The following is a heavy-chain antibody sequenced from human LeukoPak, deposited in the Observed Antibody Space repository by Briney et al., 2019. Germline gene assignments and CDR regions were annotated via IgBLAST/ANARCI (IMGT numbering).Heavy chain of an antibody. CDR1: GGSISSYY. CDR3: ARGGLISLANTPLGAFDI. J-gene: IGHJ3*02. CDR2: INHSGST. V-gene: IGHV4-34*01. Sequence: SETLSLTCTVSGGSISSYYWSWIRQPPGKGLEWIGEINHSGSTNYNPSLKSRVTISVDTSKNQFSLQLSSVTPEDTAVYYCARGGLISLANTPLGAFDIWGQGTMVSVSS. D-gene: IGHD4/OR15-4a*01.